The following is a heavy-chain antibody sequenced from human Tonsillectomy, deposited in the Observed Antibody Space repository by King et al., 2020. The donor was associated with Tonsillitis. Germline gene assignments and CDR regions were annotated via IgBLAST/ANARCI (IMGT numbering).Heavy chain of an antibody. CDR3: ARSPDYYYYMDV. Sequence: VQLVESGGGLVQPGGSLRLSCAVSGFTVSSTYMTWVRQAPGKGLEWVSVIYSGGSTYYADSVKGRFTISRDNSKNTLYLQMNTLRAEDTAVYYCARSPDYYYYMDVWGKGTTVTVSS. CDR1: GFTVSSTY. V-gene: IGHV3-66*01. CDR2: IYSGGST. J-gene: IGHJ6*03.